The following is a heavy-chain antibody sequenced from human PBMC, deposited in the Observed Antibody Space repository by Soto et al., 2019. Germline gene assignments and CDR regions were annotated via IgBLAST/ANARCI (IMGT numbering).Heavy chain of an antibody. Sequence: PSETLSLTSTVSGGSISSYYWSCIRQPPGKGLEWIGYIYYSGSTNYNPSLKSRVTISVDTSKNQFSLRLSSVTAADTAVYYCARTWGYSSITFDYWGQGTLVTVSS. J-gene: IGHJ4*02. V-gene: IGHV4-59*01. CDR1: GGSISSYY. CDR3: ARTWGYSSITFDY. CDR2: IYYSGST. D-gene: IGHD6-13*01.